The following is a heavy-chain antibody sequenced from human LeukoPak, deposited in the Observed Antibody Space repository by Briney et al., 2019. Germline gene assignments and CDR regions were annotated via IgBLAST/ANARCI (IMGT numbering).Heavy chain of an antibody. J-gene: IGHJ4*02. Sequence: ASVKVSCKASGYTFTGYYMHWVRQAPGQGLERMGWINPNSGGTNYAQKFQGRVTMTRDTSISTAYMELSRLRSDDTAVYYCARVSGIAVAGTDYWGQGTLVTVSS. CDR2: INPNSGGT. CDR1: GYTFTGYY. V-gene: IGHV1-2*02. CDR3: ARVSGIAVAGTDY. D-gene: IGHD6-19*01.